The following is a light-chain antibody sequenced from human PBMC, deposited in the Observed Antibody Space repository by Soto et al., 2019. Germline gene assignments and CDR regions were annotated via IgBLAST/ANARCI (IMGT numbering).Light chain of an antibody. Sequence: EIEMTQSPATLSVSPGERATLSCRASQSVSSNLAWYQKKPGQAPRLLIYAISTGATGIPARFSGSGSGTEFTLTISSLQSEDFAVYFCQQYNQWPRTFGQGTPVEIK. CDR2: AIS. CDR3: QQYNQWPRT. V-gene: IGKV3-15*01. J-gene: IGKJ1*01. CDR1: QSVSSN.